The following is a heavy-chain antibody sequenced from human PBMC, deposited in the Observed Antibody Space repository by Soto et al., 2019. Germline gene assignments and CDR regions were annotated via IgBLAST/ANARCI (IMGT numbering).Heavy chain of an antibody. J-gene: IGHJ5*02. CDR1: GGTFSSYT. Sequence: SVKVSCKASGGTFSSYTISWVRQAPGQGLEWMGGIIPIFGTANYAQKFQGRVTITADESTSTAYMELSSLRSEDTAVYYCARVPYYDFWSGPYDWFDPWGQGTLVTVSS. CDR3: ARVPYYDFWSGPYDWFDP. D-gene: IGHD3-3*01. CDR2: IIPIFGTA. V-gene: IGHV1-69*13.